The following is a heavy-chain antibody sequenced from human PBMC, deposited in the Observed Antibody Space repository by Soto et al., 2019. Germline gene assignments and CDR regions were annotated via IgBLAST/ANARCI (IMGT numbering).Heavy chain of an antibody. J-gene: IGHJ6*02. CDR3: ASDGGDYTLNYGMDV. CDR2: IIPIFGTA. CDR1: GGTFSSYA. D-gene: IGHD1-26*01. Sequence: SVKVSCKASGGTFSSYAISWVRQAPGQGLEWMGIIPIFGTANYAQKFQGRVTITADESTSTAYMELSSLRSEDTAVYYCASDGGDYTLNYGMDVWGQGTTVTVSS. V-gene: IGHV1-69*13.